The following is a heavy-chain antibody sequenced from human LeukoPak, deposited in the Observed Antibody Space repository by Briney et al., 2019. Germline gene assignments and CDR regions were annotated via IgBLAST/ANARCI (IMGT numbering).Heavy chain of an antibody. CDR2: IIPILGIA. CDR3: AREVVLSTSAWFEY. Sequence: SVKVSCKASGYTFTGYYMHWVRQAPGQGLEWMGWIIPILGIANYAQKFQGRVTITADKSTSTAYMELSSLRSEDTAVYYCAREVVLSTSAWFEYWGQGTLVTVSS. V-gene: IGHV1-69*10. J-gene: IGHJ4*02. CDR1: GYTFTGYY. D-gene: IGHD3-22*01.